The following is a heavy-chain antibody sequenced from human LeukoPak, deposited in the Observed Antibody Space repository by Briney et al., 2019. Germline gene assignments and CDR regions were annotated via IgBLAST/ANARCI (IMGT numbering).Heavy chain of an antibody. CDR3: ARFSTVWWYFDL. D-gene: IGHD2-2*01. CDR1: GGTFSSYA. J-gene: IGHJ2*01. CDR2: IIPIFGTA. V-gene: IGHV1-69*05. Sequence: SVKLPCKASGGTFSSYAISWVRQAPGQGLEWMGGIIPIFGTANYAQKFQGRVTITTDESTSTAYMELSSLRSEDTAVYYCARFSTVWWYFDLWGRGTLVTVSS.